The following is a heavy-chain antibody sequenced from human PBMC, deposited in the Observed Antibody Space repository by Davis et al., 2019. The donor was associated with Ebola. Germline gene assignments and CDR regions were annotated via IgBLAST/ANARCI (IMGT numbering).Heavy chain of an antibody. V-gene: IGHV1-18*01. CDR2: ISAYNGNT. J-gene: IGHJ5*02. CDR1: GGTFSSYA. CDR3: ARGITMIVAMNWFDP. D-gene: IGHD3-22*01. Sequence: ASVKVSCKASGGTFSSYAISWVRQAPGQGLEWMGWISAYNGNTNYAQKLQGRVTMTTDTSTSTAYMELRSLRSDDTAVYYCARGITMIVAMNWFDPWGQGTLVTVSS.